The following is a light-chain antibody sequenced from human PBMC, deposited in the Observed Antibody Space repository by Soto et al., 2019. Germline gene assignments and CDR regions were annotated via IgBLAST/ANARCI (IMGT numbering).Light chain of an antibody. V-gene: IGLV1-44*01. CDR3: AAWDDSLIGYV. Sequence: QSVLTQPPSASVTPGQRVTISCSGSSSNIGTDSVTWYQQLPGTAPKLLIYNNNQRPSGVPDRFSGSKSGTSASLAISGLQSEDEADYYCAAWDDSLIGYVFGTGTKVTVL. CDR2: NNN. CDR1: SSNIGTDS. J-gene: IGLJ1*01.